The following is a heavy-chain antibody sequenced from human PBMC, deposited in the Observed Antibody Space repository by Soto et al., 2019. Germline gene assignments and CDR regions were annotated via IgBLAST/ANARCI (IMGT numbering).Heavy chain of an antibody. V-gene: IGHV1-24*01. J-gene: IGHJ5*02. Sequence: ASVKVSCKVSGYTLTELSMHWVRQAPGKGLEWMGGFDPEDGETIYAQKFQGRVTMTEDTSTDTAYMELSSLRSEDTAVYYCATDPLYSSSEVLFAPCGQGTLVTVSS. CDR1: GYTLTELS. D-gene: IGHD6-13*01. CDR2: FDPEDGET. CDR3: ATDPLYSSSEVLFAP.